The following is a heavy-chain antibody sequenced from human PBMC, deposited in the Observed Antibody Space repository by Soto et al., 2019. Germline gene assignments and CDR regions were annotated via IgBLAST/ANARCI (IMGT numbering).Heavy chain of an antibody. CDR2: INAGNGNT. CDR1: GYTFTSYA. J-gene: IGHJ5*02. V-gene: IGHV1-3*01. CDR3: ARLANYLFFFFDP. D-gene: IGHD1-7*01. Sequence: GASVKVSCKASGYTFTSYAMHWGRQAPGQRLEWMGWINAGNGNTKYSQKFQGRVTITRDTSASTAYMELSSLRSEDTAVYYCARLANYLFFFFDPWGQGTLVTVSS.